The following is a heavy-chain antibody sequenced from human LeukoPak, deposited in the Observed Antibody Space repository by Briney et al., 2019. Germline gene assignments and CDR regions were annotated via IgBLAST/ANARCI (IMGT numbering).Heavy chain of an antibody. V-gene: IGHV3-23*01. J-gene: IGHJ4*02. CDR2: ISTTGGYT. D-gene: IGHD5-24*01. CDR1: GFIFSTYD. CDR3: AKKPATIKFPFDI. Sequence: GGSLRLSCVGSGFIFSTYDMGWVRQTRGKGLEWVSAISTTGGYTEDADSVKGRFTISRDNSQNTLFLQMHSLRAEDTAVYYCAKKPATIKFPFDIWGQGTLVTVSP.